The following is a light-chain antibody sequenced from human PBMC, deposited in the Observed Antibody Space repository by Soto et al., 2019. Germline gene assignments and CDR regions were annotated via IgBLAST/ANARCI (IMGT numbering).Light chain of an antibody. Sequence: QSALTQPASVSGSPGQSITISCTETSSDVGGYNYVSWYQQHPGKAPKLMIYEVSNRPAGVSNRFSGSKSGNTASLTISGLESEDEADHYCSSYTSSSTQVFGTGTKVTVL. CDR2: EVS. CDR1: SSDVGGYNY. CDR3: SSYTSSSTQV. V-gene: IGLV2-14*01. J-gene: IGLJ1*01.